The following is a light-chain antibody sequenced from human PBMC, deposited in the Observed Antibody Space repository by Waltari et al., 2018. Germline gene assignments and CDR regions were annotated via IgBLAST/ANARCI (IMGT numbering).Light chain of an antibody. Sequence: DIQMTQSPSSLSASEGDRVTITCQASQDISNHLNWYQQKPGNTPKLLIYDASTLETGVPSRFSGSGSGTDFTFTITSLQPEDIATYYCQQYDNLPSITFGQGTRLDIK. CDR2: DAS. CDR3: QQYDNLPSIT. V-gene: IGKV1-33*01. J-gene: IGKJ5*01. CDR1: QDISNH.